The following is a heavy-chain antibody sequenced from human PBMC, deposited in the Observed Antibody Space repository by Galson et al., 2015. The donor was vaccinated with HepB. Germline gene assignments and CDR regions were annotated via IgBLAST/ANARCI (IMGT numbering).Heavy chain of an antibody. CDR2: IYPDNSET. CDR1: GYRFGSFW. V-gene: IGHV5-51*01. D-gene: IGHD4-23*01. J-gene: IGHJ4*02. CDR3: ASHGFPGKSGWDLLFHY. Sequence: QSGAEVTKPGESLRISCTGSGYRFGSFWIGWVRLMPGKGLAWMGNIYPDNSETRNSPSSQGQVTISVDESIDIANLQWTSLKASDTGMYYCASHGFPGKSGWDLLFHYWGQGTLVTVSS.